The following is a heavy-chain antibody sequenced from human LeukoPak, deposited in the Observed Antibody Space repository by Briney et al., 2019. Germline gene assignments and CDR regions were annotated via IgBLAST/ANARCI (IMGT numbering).Heavy chain of an antibody. J-gene: IGHJ2*01. D-gene: IGHD6-25*01. CDR3: ARDFGGTAARWYFDL. Sequence: GGALRLSCSASGFTFRSYDMNWVRQAPGKGLEWLSYISSSGDTIYYADSLKGRLNISRDNARNSLYLQINSLRAEDTAIYYCARDFGGTAARWYFDLWGRGTLVTVSS. CDR1: GFTFRSYD. V-gene: IGHV3-48*03. CDR2: ISSSGDTI.